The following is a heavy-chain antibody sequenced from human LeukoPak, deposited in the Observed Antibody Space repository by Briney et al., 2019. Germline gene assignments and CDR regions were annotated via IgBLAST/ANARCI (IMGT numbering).Heavy chain of an antibody. V-gene: IGHV1-2*02. CDR2: INPNSGGT. CDR3: ASVTTVTTKGHGAFDI. J-gene: IGHJ3*02. CDR1: GYTFTGYY. Sequence: GASVKVSCKASGYTFTGYYMHWVRQAPGQGLEWMGWINPNSGGTNYAQKFQGRVTMTRDTSISTAYMELSRLRSEDTAVYYCASVTTVTTKGHGAFDIWGQGTMVTVSA. D-gene: IGHD4-17*01.